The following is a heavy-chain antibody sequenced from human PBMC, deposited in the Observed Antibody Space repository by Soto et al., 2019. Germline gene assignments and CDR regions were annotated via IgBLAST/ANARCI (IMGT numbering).Heavy chain of an antibody. Sequence: QVLLQESGPGQVKPSETLSLTCTVSGGSLGSYHWSWVRQPPGKGLEWMASVYYTGTTNYNPSLGSRVTISIDAPENQISLKLTSVTAADTAFYYCARDTVLTGMFDLWGQGTLVTVSS. CDR1: GGSLGSYH. CDR3: ARDTVLTGMFDL. J-gene: IGHJ5*02. V-gene: IGHV4-59*01. D-gene: IGHD4-17*01. CDR2: VYYTGTT.